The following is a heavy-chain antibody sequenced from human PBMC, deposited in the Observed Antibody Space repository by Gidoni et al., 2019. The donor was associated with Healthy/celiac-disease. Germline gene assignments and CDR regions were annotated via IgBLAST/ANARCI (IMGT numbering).Heavy chain of an antibody. D-gene: IGHD6-19*01. Sequence: EVQLVESGGGLVKPGRSLRLSCTASGFTFGDYAMSWFRQAPGKGLEWVGFIRSKAYGGTTEYAASVKGRFTISRDDSKSIAYLQMNSLKTEDTAVYYCTTWAIAVAGTWGQGTLVTVSS. CDR1: GFTFGDYA. J-gene: IGHJ5*02. V-gene: IGHV3-49*05. CDR3: TTWAIAVAGT. CDR2: IRSKAYGGTT.